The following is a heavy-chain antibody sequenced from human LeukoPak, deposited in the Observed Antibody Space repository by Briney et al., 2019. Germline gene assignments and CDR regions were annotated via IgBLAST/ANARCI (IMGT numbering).Heavy chain of an antibody. CDR2: INPNSGGT. V-gene: IGHV1-2*02. D-gene: IGHD3-3*01. Sequence: ASVKVSCKASGYTFTGYYMHWVRQAPGQGLEWMGWINPNSGGTNYAQKFQGRVTMTRDTSISTAYMEPSRLRSDDTAVYYCARGGIFGVVIIKSSDYWGQGTLVTVSS. CDR3: ARGGIFGVVIIKSSDY. J-gene: IGHJ4*02. CDR1: GYTFTGYY.